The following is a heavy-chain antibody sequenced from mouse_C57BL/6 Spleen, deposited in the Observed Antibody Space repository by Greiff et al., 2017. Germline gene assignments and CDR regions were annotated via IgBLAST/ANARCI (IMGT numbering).Heavy chain of an antibody. J-gene: IGHJ4*01. CDR1: GYAFSSYW. CDR3: ANLYSIDYAMDY. Sequence: QVHVKQSGAELVKPGASVKISCKASGYAFSSYWMNWVKQRPGKGLEWLGQIYPGDGDTNYNGKFKGKATLTADKSSSTAYMQLSSLTSEDSAFYFCANLYSIDYAMDYWGQGTSVTVSS. V-gene: IGHV1-80*01. D-gene: IGHD1-3*01. CDR2: IYPGDGDT.